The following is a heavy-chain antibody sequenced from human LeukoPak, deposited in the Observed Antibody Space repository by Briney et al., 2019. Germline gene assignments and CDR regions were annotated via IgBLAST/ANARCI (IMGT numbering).Heavy chain of an antibody. D-gene: IGHD3-22*01. CDR3: ARREYYYDSSGYSWFDP. CDR1: GYSFTSYW. Sequence: GESLKISCKGSGYSFTSYWIGWVRQMPGKGLEWMGIIYPGDSDTIYSPSFQGQGTISADKSISTAYLQWSSLKASDRAMYYCARREYYYDSSGYSWFDPWGQGTLVTVSS. CDR2: IYPGDSDT. V-gene: IGHV5-51*01. J-gene: IGHJ5*02.